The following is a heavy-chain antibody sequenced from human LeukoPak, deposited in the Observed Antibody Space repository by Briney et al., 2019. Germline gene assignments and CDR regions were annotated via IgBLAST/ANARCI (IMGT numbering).Heavy chain of an antibody. CDR3: AREPNMKWELPQIDY. CDR1: GFTFSSYW. D-gene: IGHD1-26*01. Sequence: GGSLRLSCAASGFTFSSYWMSWVRQAPGKALEWVANIKQDGSEKYYVDSVKGRFTISRDNAKNSLYLQMNSLRAEDTAVYYCAREPNMKWELPQIDYWGQGTLVTVSS. CDR2: IKQDGSEK. J-gene: IGHJ4*02. V-gene: IGHV3-7*01.